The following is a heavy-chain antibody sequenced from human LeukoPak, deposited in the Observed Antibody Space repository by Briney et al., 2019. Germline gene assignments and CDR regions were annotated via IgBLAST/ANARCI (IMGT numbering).Heavy chain of an antibody. J-gene: IGHJ4*02. Sequence: SETLSLTCTVSGGSISSYYWSWIRQPAGKGLEWMGRIYTSGSTNYNPSLKSRVTMSADTSKNQFSLKLSSVTAADTAVYYCARDLVSGYYGSGSYSYYFDYWGQGTLVTVSS. D-gene: IGHD3-10*01. CDR3: ARDLVSGYYGSGSYSYYFDY. CDR1: GGSISSYY. CDR2: IYTSGST. V-gene: IGHV4-4*07.